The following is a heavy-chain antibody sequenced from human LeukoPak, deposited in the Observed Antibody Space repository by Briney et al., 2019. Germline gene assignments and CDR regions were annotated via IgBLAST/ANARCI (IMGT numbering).Heavy chain of an antibody. CDR3: ARHIGGGIEDMGV. Sequence: SETLSLTCTVSGGSIGTYYWSWVRQSPGKGLEWIGYIYVTGNRYNPYLQSRVTISVDTSRNQLFLKMSSVTAADTAVYYCARHIGGGIEDMGVWGKGTKVTVSS. D-gene: IGHD3-16*02. J-gene: IGHJ6*03. CDR1: GGSIGTYY. CDR2: IYVTGN. V-gene: IGHV4-59*08.